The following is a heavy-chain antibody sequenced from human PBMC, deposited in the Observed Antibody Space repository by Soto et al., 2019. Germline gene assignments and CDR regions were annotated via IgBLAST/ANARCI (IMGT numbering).Heavy chain of an antibody. CDR1: GGSISSSSYY. CDR3: ARPGHCSSTSCYARFAY. Sequence: QLQLQESGPGLVKPSETLSLTCTVSGGSISSSSYYWGWIRQPPGKGLEWIWSIYYRGTTYHNPSLKSRVTISVDTSKNQFSLKLSAVTAADTAVYYCARPGHCSSTSCYARFAYWGQGTLVTVSS. CDR2: IYYRGTT. J-gene: IGHJ4*02. D-gene: IGHD2-2*01. V-gene: IGHV4-39*01.